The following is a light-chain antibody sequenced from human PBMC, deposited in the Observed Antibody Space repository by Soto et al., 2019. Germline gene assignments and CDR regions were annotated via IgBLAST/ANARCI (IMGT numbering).Light chain of an antibody. CDR2: GAT. V-gene: IGKV3-20*01. J-gene: IGKJ1*01. CDR1: QSVNNNY. Sequence: EMVLTQSPGTLSLSPGDRATLSCRASQSVNNNYLAWYQQKPGQAPRLLISGATSRATGIPDRFSGSGSGTDFTLTITSLEPEDFAVYYCQQYGGSPWTFGQGTKVDIK. CDR3: QQYGGSPWT.